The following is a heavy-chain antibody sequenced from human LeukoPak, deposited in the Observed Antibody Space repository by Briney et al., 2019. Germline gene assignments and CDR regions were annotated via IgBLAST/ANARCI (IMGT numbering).Heavy chain of an antibody. CDR3: AITDSGDYWEYFQH. D-gene: IGHD4-17*01. J-gene: IGHJ1*01. Sequence: VASVKVSCKASGGTFSSYAISWVRQAPGQGLEWMGRIIPIFGTANYAQKFQGRVTITTDESTSTAYMELSSLRSEDTAVYYCAITDSGDYWEYFQHWGQGTLVTVSS. V-gene: IGHV1-69*05. CDR1: GGTFSSYA. CDR2: IIPIFGTA.